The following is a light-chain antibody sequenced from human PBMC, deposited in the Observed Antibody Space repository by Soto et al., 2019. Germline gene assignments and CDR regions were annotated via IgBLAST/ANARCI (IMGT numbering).Light chain of an antibody. CDR1: QGIRND. J-gene: IGKJ4*01. Sequence: AIQVTQSPSSLSASVGDRVTITCRASQGIRNDLGWYQQKPGKPPKLLIYATSRLQSGVPSRFSGGGSGTDFTLTISSLQPEDFATYYCLQDYDYPLTFGGGTKVQIK. CDR3: LQDYDYPLT. V-gene: IGKV1-6*01. CDR2: ATS.